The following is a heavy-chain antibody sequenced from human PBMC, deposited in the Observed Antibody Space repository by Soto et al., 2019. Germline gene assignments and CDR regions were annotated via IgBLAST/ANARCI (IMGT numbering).Heavy chain of an antibody. CDR2: INPSGGST. Sequence: ASVKVSCKASGYTFTSYYMQWVRQAPGQGLEWMGIINPSGGSTSNAQKLQGRVTMTRDTSMSTVYMELSSLRSEDTAVYYCARGHCIRTSCTGGNFDYWGQGTLVTVSS. CDR3: ARGHCIRTSCTGGNFDY. CDR1: GYTFTSYY. J-gene: IGHJ4*02. D-gene: IGHD2-2*01. V-gene: IGHV1-46*04.